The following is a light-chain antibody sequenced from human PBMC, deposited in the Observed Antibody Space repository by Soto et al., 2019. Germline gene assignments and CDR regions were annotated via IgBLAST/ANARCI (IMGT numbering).Light chain of an antibody. V-gene: IGLV2-14*01. CDR3: SSYTSSSTHVI. CDR1: SSDVGNYNF. CDR2: QVT. J-gene: IGLJ2*01. Sequence: QSALTQPASVSGSPGQSITISCTGTSSDVGNYNFVSWYQHHAGTAPKLIIYQVTNRPSGISNRFSASKSGNTASLTISGLQAEDEADYYCSSYTSSSTHVIFGGGTQLTVL.